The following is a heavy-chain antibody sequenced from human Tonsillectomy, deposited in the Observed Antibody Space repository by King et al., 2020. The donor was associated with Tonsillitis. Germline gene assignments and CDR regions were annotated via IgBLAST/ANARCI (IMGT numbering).Heavy chain of an antibody. CDR2: IYYSGST. V-gene: IGHV4-31*03. J-gene: IGHJ4*02. D-gene: IGHD6-13*01. CDR3: AKTSFGIAAALFFDS. CDR1: GGAISSGAYS. Sequence: QLQESGPGLVKPSQTLSLTCNVSGGAISSGAYSWSWIRQHPWKGLEWIGHIYYSGSTYFNPSLKSRIAMSVDTSRNQFSLKLSSVTASDTAVYYCAKTSFGIAAALFFDSWGQGSLVTVSS.